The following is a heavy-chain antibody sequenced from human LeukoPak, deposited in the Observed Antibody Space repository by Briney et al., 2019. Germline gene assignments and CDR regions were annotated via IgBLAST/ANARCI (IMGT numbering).Heavy chain of an antibody. V-gene: IGHV4-38-2*02. CDR2: IYHSGIT. D-gene: IGHD3-9*01. CDR3: ASAVGSFDWLPLFDY. Sequence: TSETLSLTRTVSGYSIRSGFYWGWIRPPPGKGLEWIGNIYHSGITYYTPSLKSRVTISVDTSTNQFYLKLSSVTAADTAVYYCASAVGSFDWLPLFDYWGQGTLVTVSS. CDR1: GYSIRSGFY. J-gene: IGHJ4*02.